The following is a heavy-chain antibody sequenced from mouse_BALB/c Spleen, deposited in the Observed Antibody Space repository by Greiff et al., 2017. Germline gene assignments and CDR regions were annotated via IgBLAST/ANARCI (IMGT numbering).Heavy chain of an antibody. CDR2: ISYSGST. CDR1: GYSITSDYA. D-gene: IGHD2-3*01. V-gene: IGHV3-2*02. CDR3: ARGGYYEH. Sequence: EVKLVESGPGLVKPSQSLSLTCTVTGYSITSDYAWNWIRQFPGNKLEWMGYISYSGSTSYNPSLKSRISITRDTSKNQFFLQLNSVTTEDTATYYCARGGYYEHWGQGTTLTVSS. J-gene: IGHJ2*01.